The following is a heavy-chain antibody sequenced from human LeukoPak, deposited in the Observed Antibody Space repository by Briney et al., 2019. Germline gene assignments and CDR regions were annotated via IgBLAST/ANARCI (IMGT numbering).Heavy chain of an antibody. J-gene: IGHJ4*02. V-gene: IGHV3-15*01. CDR3: AHFDWLLSSDY. CDR1: GFTFSNAW. CDR2: IKSKTDGGTT. D-gene: IGHD3-9*01. Sequence: RSLRLSCAASGFTFSNAWMSWVRQSPGKGLDWVGRIKSKTDGGTTDYAAPVKGRFTISRDDSKNTLYLQVNSLKTEDTAVYYCAHFDWLLSSDYWGQGTLVTVSS.